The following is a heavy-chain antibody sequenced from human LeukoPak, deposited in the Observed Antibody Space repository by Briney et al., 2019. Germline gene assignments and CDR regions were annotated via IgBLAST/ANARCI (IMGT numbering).Heavy chain of an antibody. D-gene: IGHD3-3*01. CDR2: IYYSGST. CDR3: AXXLXTXXGXXXXXYYGMDV. Sequence: SETLSLTCTVSGGSISSSSYYWGWIRQPPGKGLEWIGSIYYSGSTYYNPSLKSRVTISVDTSKNQFSLKLSSVNAADTAVYYXAXXLXTXXGXXXXXYYGMDVWGQGTTVTVSS. V-gene: IGHV4-39*01. CDR1: GGSISSSSYY. J-gene: IGHJ6*02.